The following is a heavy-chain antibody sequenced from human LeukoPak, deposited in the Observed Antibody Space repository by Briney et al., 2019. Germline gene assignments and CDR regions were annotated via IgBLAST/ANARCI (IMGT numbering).Heavy chain of an antibody. CDR2: IYHSGST. V-gene: IGHV4-4*02. J-gene: IGHJ4*02. CDR3: ARGVVAAAGRTFDF. CDR1: GGSISSTNW. Sequence: SETMSLTCAVSGGSISSTNWWSWVRQPPGKGLEWIGEIYHSGSTNYNPSLKSRVIISVDKSKNQFSLKLSSVTAADTAVYYCARGVVAAAGRTFDFWGQGTLVTVSS. D-gene: IGHD6-13*01.